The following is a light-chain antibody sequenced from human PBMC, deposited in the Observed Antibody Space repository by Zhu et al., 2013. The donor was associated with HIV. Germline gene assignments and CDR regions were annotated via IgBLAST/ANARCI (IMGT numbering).Light chain of an antibody. CDR2: DAS. Sequence: EIALTQSPATLSLSPGERATLSCRASQSVGSSYLAWYLQKPGQAPRLLMYDASNRATGIPARFSGSGSGTDFTLTISSLEPEDFAVYYCQQRSTWPWTFGQGTKVE. CDR1: QSVGSSY. J-gene: IGKJ1*01. CDR3: QQRSTWPWT. V-gene: IGKV3-11*01.